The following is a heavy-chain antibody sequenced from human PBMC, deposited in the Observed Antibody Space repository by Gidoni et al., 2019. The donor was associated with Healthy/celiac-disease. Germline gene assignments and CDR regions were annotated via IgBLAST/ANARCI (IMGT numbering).Heavy chain of an antibody. Sequence: QVQLVESGGGVVQPGRSLRLSCAASGFTFSSYGMHWVRQAPGKGLEWVAVISYDGSNKYYADSVKGRFTISRDNSKNTLYLQMNSLRAEDTAVYYCAKDRSHYDFWSGYWTEFDYWGQGTLVTVSS. V-gene: IGHV3-30*18. CDR2: ISYDGSNK. D-gene: IGHD3-3*01. J-gene: IGHJ4*02. CDR3: AKDRSHYDFWSGYWTEFDY. CDR1: GFTFSSYG.